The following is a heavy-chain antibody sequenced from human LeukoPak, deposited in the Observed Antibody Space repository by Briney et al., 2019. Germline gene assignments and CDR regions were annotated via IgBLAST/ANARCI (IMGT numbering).Heavy chain of an antibody. Sequence: PSETLSLTCTVSGGSISSGGYYWSWIRQPPGKGLEWIGYIYYSGSTYYNPSLKSRVTITVDTSKNQFSLKLRSVAAADTAVYYCARDYYGAGLTYFDYWGQGTLVTVSS. D-gene: IGHD3-10*01. J-gene: IGHJ4*02. CDR3: ARDYYGAGLTYFDY. CDR2: IYYSGST. CDR1: GGSISSGGYY. V-gene: IGHV4-30-4*01.